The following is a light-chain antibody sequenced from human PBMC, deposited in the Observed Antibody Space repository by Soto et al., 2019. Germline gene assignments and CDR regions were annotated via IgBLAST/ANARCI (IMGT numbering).Light chain of an antibody. Sequence: QAVVTQPPSVSAAPRQRVTIFCSGSSSNIGNNAVTWYQQFPGKAPKLLIYYDDVLPSGVSDRFSGSKSGTSASLAISGLQSDDEADYYCAAWDDRLKGLVFGGGTKVTVL. J-gene: IGLJ2*01. V-gene: IGLV1-36*01. CDR1: SSNIGNNA. CDR2: YDD. CDR3: AAWDDRLKGLV.